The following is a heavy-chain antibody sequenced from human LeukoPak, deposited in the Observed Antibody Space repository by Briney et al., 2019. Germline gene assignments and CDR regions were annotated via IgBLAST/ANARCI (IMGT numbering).Heavy chain of an antibody. V-gene: IGHV1-2*02. CDR2: INPNSGGT. CDR3: ARDTGRYFEPGY. CDR1: GYTFTGYY. Sequence: ASVKVSCKASGYTFTGYYMHWVRQAPGQGLEWMGWINPNSGGTNYAQKFQGRVTMTRDTSISTAYMELSRLRSDDTAVYYCARDTGRYFEPGYWGQGTLVTVSS. D-gene: IGHD3-9*01. J-gene: IGHJ4*02.